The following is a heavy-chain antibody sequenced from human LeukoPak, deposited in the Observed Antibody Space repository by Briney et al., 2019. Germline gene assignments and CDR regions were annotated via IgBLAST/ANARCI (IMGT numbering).Heavy chain of an antibody. D-gene: IGHD6-13*01. CDR2: IYTSGST. CDR3: AGVSSSWYQDWYFDL. CDR1: GGSISSSSYY. J-gene: IGHJ2*01. V-gene: IGHV4-61*02. Sequence: PSQTLSLTCTVSGGSISSSSYYWSWIRQPAGKGLEWIGRIYTSGSTNYNPSLKSRVTISVDTSKNQFSLRLSSVTAADTAVYYCAGVSSSWYQDWYFDLWGRGTLVTVSS.